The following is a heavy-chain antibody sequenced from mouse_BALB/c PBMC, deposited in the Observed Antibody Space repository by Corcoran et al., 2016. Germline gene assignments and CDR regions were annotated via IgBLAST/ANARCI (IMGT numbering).Heavy chain of an antibody. CDR3: AREGITTATGFAY. V-gene: IGHV1S136*01. CDR1: GYTFTSYV. D-gene: IGHD1-2*01. Sequence: EVQLQQSGPELVKPGASVKMSCKASGYTFTSYVMHWVKQKPGQGLEWIGYINPYNDGTKYNEKFKGKATLTSDKYSSTAYMELSSLTSEDSAVYYCAREGITTATGFAYWGQGTLVTVSA. CDR2: INPYNDGT. J-gene: IGHJ3*01.